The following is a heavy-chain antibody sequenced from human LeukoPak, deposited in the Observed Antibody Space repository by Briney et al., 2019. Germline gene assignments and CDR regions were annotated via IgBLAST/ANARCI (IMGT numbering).Heavy chain of an antibody. Sequence: PSETLSLTCAVYGGSFSGYYWSWIRQPPGKGLEWIGEINHSGSTNYNPSLKSRVTISVDTSKNQFSLKLSSMTAADTAVYYCARGEGRNWNNWFDPWGQGTLVTVSS. CDR2: INHSGST. J-gene: IGHJ5*02. CDR3: ARGEGRNWNNWFDP. D-gene: IGHD1-1*01. CDR1: GGSFSGYY. V-gene: IGHV4-34*01.